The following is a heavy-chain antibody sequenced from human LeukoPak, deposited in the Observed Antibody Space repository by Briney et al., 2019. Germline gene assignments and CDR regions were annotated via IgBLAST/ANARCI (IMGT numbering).Heavy chain of an antibody. Sequence: ASVKVSCKASGYTFTSYGISWVRQAPGQGLEWMGWISAYNGNTNYAQKLQGRVTMTTDTSTSTAYMELRSLRSDDTAVYFCAKRVEYSSSSGGYFDYWGQGSLVTVSS. CDR3: AKRVEYSSSSGGYFDY. CDR2: ISAYNGNT. CDR1: GYTFTSYG. J-gene: IGHJ4*02. D-gene: IGHD6-6*01. V-gene: IGHV1-18*01.